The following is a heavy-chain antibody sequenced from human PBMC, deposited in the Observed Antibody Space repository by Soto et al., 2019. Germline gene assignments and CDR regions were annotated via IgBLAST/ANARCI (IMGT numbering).Heavy chain of an antibody. V-gene: IGHV4-59*08. J-gene: IGHJ4*02. CDR3: ARHFDFWSGYLGYYFDY. D-gene: IGHD3-3*01. CDR2: IYYSGST. Sequence: SETLSLTCTVSGGSISSYYWSWIRQPPGKGLEWIGYIYYSGSTNYNPSLKSRVTISVDTSKNQFSLKLSSVTAADTAVYYCARHFDFWSGYLGYYFDYWGQGTLVTVSS. CDR1: GGSISSYY.